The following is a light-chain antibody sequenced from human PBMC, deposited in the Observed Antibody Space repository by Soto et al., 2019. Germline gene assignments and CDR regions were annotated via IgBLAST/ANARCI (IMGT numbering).Light chain of an antibody. CDR2: GAS. J-gene: IGKJ2*01. CDR3: KHYASPYT. Sequence: EIVLTQSPGTLSLSPGERATLSCRASQSVSRSYLAWYQQKPGQAPRLLIYGASRRATDIPDRFSGSGSGTDVTLTISRLEPEDSAVYCCKHYASPYTFGEGTKLEIK. CDR1: QSVSRSY. V-gene: IGKV3-20*01.